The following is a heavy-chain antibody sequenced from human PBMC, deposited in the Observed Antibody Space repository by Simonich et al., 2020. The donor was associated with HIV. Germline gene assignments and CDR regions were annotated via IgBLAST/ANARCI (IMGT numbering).Heavy chain of an antibody. CDR1: GFTFDDYA. CDR2: IRWNIGSI. D-gene: IGHD5-18*01. Sequence: EVQLVESGGGLVQPGRSLRLSCAASGFTFDDYAMHWVRQAPGKGLEWVSGIRWNIGSIGYADSVKGRFTISRDNAKNSLYLQMNSLRAEDTALYYCAKDRSSAMVTYFDYWGQGTLVTVSS. V-gene: IGHV3-9*01. J-gene: IGHJ4*02. CDR3: AKDRSSAMVTYFDY.